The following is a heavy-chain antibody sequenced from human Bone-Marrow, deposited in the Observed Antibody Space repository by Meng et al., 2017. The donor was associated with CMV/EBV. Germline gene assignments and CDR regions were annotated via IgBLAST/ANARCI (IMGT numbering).Heavy chain of an antibody. CDR3: ARWVTASYSRGYSYGRAYY. CDR1: GFTFSDYY. D-gene: IGHD5-18*01. J-gene: IGHJ4*02. Sequence: GESLKISCAASGFTFSDYYMSWIRQAPGKGLEWVSYISSSGSTIYYADSVKGRFTISRDNAKNSLYLQMNSLRAEDTAVYYCARWVTASYSRGYSYGRAYYWGQGTLVTVSS. V-gene: IGHV3-11*04. CDR2: ISSSGSTI.